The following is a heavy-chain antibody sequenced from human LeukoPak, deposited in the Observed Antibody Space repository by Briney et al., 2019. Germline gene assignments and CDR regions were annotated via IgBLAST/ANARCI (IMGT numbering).Heavy chain of an antibody. Sequence: GESLKISCKGSGYSFTNYWVAWVRQMPGKGLEWMGITHPGNSDTRYSPSFQGQVTISPDKSTSTANLQWSSLKASDTAMYYCARSGGNYYSIWGQGTMVTVSS. D-gene: IGHD1-26*01. CDR3: ARSGGNYYSI. J-gene: IGHJ3*02. CDR2: THPGNSDT. CDR1: GYSFTNYW. V-gene: IGHV5-51*01.